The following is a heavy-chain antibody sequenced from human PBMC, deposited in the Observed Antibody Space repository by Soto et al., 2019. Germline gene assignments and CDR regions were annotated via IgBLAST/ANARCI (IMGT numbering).Heavy chain of an antibody. CDR1: GYSISSGYY. Sequence: SETLSLTCAVSGYSISSGYYWGWIRQPPGKGLEWIGSIYHSGSTYYNPSLKSRVTISVDTSKNQFSLKLSSVTAADTAVYYCARGGNYYYGMDVWGKGTTVNVSS. V-gene: IGHV4-38-2*01. CDR2: IYHSGST. D-gene: IGHD3-16*01. J-gene: IGHJ6*04. CDR3: ARGGNYYYGMDV.